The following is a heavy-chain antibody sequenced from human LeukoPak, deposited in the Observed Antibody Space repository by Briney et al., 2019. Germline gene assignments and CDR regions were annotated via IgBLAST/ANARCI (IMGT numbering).Heavy chain of an antibody. Sequence: PSETLSLTCAVSGASINTSNRWSWVRQPPGKGLEWIGEIYHSRSTNYNPSLGGRVTMSVDKSKNQFSLKLTSVTAADTAVYYCARDYDVLSGNYFDCWGQGTLVTVSS. D-gene: IGHD3-9*01. CDR2: IYHSRST. V-gene: IGHV4-4*02. CDR1: GASINTSNR. J-gene: IGHJ4*02. CDR3: ARDYDVLSGNYFDC.